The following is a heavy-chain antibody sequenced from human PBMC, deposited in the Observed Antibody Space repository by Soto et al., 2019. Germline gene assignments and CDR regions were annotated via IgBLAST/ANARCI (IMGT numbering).Heavy chain of an antibody. Sequence: GASLRLSCAASGISFTSYSMTWVRQDPGKGLEGVPSISSSSSYIYYADSVKGRFTISRDNAKNSLYLQMNSLRAEDTAVYYCARDKSSVNVFDYLGQGP. J-gene: IGHJ4*02. CDR3: ARDKSSVNVFDY. CDR1: GISFTSYS. CDR2: ISSSSSYI. V-gene: IGHV3-21*01.